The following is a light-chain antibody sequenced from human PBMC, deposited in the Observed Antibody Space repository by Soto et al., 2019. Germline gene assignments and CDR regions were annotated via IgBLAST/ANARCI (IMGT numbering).Light chain of an antibody. Sequence: EIVLTQSPGTLSLSPGERATLSCRDSQTVSSSYLAWYQQKPGQAPRLLIYGASSRATGIPDRFSGSGSGTDFTLTISRQEPEDFAVYSCQQYDTSPGYTFGLGTKLEIK. CDR3: QQYDTSPGYT. CDR1: QTVSSSY. J-gene: IGKJ2*01. CDR2: GAS. V-gene: IGKV3-20*01.